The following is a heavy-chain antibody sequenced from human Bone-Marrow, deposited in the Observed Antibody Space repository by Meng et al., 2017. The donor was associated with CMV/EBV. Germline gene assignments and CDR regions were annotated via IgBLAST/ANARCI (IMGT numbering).Heavy chain of an antibody. CDR3: ARKPLQFLEWVFLKPDYYFDH. Sequence: SQTLSLTCAVYGGSFSGIYWNWIRQAPGKGLEWIGEINHTGDTNYNPSLKSRVTISVDTSNLQFPLELISVTDADTAVYYCARKPLQFLEWVFLKPDYYFDHWGQGALVTVSS. D-gene: IGHD3-3*01. J-gene: IGHJ4*02. CDR1: GGSFSGIY. V-gene: IGHV4-34*01. CDR2: INHTGDT.